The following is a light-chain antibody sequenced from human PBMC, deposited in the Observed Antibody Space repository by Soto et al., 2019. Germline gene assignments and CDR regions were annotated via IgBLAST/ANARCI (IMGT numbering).Light chain of an antibody. Sequence: EIVLTQSPGTLSLSPGERATLSCRASQSVSSSYLAWYQQKPGQAPRLLIYGASSRATGIPDRFSGSGSGTDFTLTISRLEPEDFAVYYWQQYGSSPWITFGQGTRLEIK. J-gene: IGKJ5*01. CDR2: GAS. CDR3: QQYGSSPWIT. V-gene: IGKV3-20*01. CDR1: QSVSSSY.